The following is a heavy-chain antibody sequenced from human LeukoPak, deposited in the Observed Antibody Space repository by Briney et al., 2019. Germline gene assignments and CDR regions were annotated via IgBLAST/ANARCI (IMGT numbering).Heavy chain of an antibody. CDR2: IYYSGST. Sequence: SETLSLTRTVSGGSINSYYWSWIRQPPGKGLEWIGYIYYSGSTNYNPSLNSRVTISVDTSKNQVSLKLSSVTAADTAVYYCARDDSNYSDSSGFDSWGQGTLVTVSS. CDR1: GGSINSYY. J-gene: IGHJ4*02. D-gene: IGHD3-22*01. V-gene: IGHV4-59*01. CDR3: ARDDSNYSDSSGFDS.